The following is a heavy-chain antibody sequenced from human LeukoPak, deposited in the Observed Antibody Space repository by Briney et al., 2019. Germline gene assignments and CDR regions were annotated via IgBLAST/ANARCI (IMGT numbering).Heavy chain of an antibody. V-gene: IGHV3-73*01. CDR1: GFTFSGSA. CDR3: TRIAADRRKIDGMDV. J-gene: IGHJ6*02. CDR2: IRSKANSYAT. D-gene: IGHD6-13*01. Sequence: GGSLKLSCAASGFTFSGSAMHWVRQASGKGLEWVGRIRSKANSYATAYAASVKGRFTISRDGSKNTAYLQMNSLKTEDTAVYYCTRIAADRRKIDGMDVWGQGTTVTVSS.